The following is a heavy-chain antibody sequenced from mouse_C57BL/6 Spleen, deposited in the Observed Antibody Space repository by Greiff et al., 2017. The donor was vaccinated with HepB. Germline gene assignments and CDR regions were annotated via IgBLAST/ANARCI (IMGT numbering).Heavy chain of an antibody. Sequence: EVKVVESGGGLVKPGGSLKLSCAASGFTFSDYGMHWVRQAPEKGLEWVAYISSGSSTIYYADTVKGRFTISRDNAKNTLFLQMTSLRSEDTAMYYCAREGAYYDYDDGAWFAYWGQGTLVTVSA. D-gene: IGHD2-4*01. CDR1: GFTFSDYG. V-gene: IGHV5-17*01. J-gene: IGHJ3*01. CDR3: AREGAYYDYDDGAWFAY. CDR2: ISSGSSTI.